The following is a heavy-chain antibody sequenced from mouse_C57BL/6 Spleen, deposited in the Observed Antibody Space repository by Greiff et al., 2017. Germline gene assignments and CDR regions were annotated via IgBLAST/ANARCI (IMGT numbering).Heavy chain of an antibody. J-gene: IGHJ1*03. V-gene: IGHV1-15*01. Sequence: QVQLQQSGAELVRPGASVTLSCKASGYTFTDYEMHWVKQTPVHGLEWIGAIDPETGGTAYNQKFKGKAILTADKSSSTAYMELRSLTSEDSAVYYCTHSNYVLWYFEGWGTGTTVTGSS. CDR2: IDPETGGT. D-gene: IGHD2-5*01. CDR3: THSNYVLWYFEG. CDR1: GYTFTDYE.